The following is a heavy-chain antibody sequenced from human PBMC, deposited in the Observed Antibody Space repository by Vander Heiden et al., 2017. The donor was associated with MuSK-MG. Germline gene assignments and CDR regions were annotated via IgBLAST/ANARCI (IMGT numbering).Heavy chain of an antibody. J-gene: IGHJ2*01. Sequence: EVQLVESGGGLVQPGGSLRLSCAASGFTFSSYEMNWVRQAPGKGLEWVSYSSSSGSTIYYADSGKGRFTISRDNAKNSLYMQMKRLRAADTAVYYCARGGGAGGLYWYFDLRCRGTMVTVYS. CDR2: SSSSGSTI. V-gene: IGHV3-48*03. CDR1: GFTFSSYE. CDR3: ARGGGAGGLYWYFDL. D-gene: IGHD3-16*01.